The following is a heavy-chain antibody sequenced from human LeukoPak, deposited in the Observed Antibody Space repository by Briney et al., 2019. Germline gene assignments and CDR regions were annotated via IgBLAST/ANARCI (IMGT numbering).Heavy chain of an antibody. V-gene: IGHV3-21*01. CDR1: GFTFSSYS. Sequence: PGGSLRLSCAASGFTFSSYSMNWVRQAPGKVLEWVSSISSSSSYIYYADSVKGRFTISRDNAKNSLYLQMNSLRAEDTAVYYCAREGDSSGYYFIDYWGQGTLVTVSS. CDR2: ISSSSSYI. J-gene: IGHJ4*02. CDR3: AREGDSSGYYFIDY. D-gene: IGHD3-22*01.